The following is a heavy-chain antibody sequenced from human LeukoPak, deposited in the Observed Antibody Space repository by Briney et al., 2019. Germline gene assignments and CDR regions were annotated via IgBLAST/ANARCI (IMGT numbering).Heavy chain of an antibody. V-gene: IGHV1-69*05. CDR3: ARGGGPYASTGFFAGPYDY. CDR2: LIPLFGTA. CDR1: GDTFSTNV. D-gene: IGHD2-2*01. Sequence: SVKVSCKASGDTFSTNVISWMRQAPGQGLEWMGGLIPLFGTAHYAQKLQGRVTITTDESTSTAYMVLSSLRSDDTAVYYCARGGGPYASTGFFAGPYDYWGQGTLVSVSS. J-gene: IGHJ4*02.